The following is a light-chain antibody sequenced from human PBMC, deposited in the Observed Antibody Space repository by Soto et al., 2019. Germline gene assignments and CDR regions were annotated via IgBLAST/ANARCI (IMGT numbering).Light chain of an antibody. CDR2: CNN. Sequence: QSVLAQPPSVSAAPGQKVTISCSGSSSNSGKNYGSWYQERPGTATQLIMYCNNKRPSGIPDRGSGSKSGTSATLGITGLQPGGEADYYCGTWNSSLSAGVFGTGTKVTV. CDR1: SSNSGKNY. V-gene: IGLV1-51*01. CDR3: GTWNSSLSAGV. J-gene: IGLJ1*01.